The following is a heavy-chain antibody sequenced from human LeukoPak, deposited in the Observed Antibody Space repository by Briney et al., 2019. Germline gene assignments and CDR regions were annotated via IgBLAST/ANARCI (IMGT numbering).Heavy chain of an antibody. CDR1: GYSISSGYY. Sequence: PSETLSLTCAVSGYSISSGYYRGWIRQPPGKGLEWIGSIYHSGSTYYNPSLKSRVTISVDTSKNQFSLKLSTVTAADTAVYYCARHRGYDFYYFDYWGQGTLVTVSS. D-gene: IGHD5-12*01. CDR2: IYHSGST. J-gene: IGHJ4*02. CDR3: ARHRGYDFYYFDY. V-gene: IGHV4-38-2*01.